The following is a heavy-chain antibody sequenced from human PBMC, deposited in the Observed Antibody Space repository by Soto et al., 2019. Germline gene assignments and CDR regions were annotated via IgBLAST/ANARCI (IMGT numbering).Heavy chain of an antibody. D-gene: IGHD2-15*01. CDR1: GYTFTSYA. J-gene: IGHJ6*02. V-gene: IGHV1-3*01. Sequence: ASVKVSCKASGYTFTSYAMHWVRQAPGQRLEWMGWINAGNGNTKYSQKFQGRVTITRDTSASTAYMELSSLRSEDTAVYYCARDGLGYCSGGSCYHTTGMDVWGQGTTVTVFS. CDR2: INAGNGNT. CDR3: ARDGLGYCSGGSCYHTTGMDV.